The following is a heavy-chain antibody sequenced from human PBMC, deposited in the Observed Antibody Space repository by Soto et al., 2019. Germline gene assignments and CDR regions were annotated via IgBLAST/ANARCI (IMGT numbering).Heavy chain of an antibody. CDR3: ESGGNSNAFDI. CDR1: GGCISSGGYY. V-gene: IGHV4-31*03. D-gene: IGHD2-21*02. J-gene: IGHJ3*02. Sequence: TLSLTCTVSGGCISSGGYYWSWIRQHPGKGLEWIGYIYYSGSTYYNPSLKSRVTISVDTSKNQFSLKLSSVTAADTAVYYCESGGNSNAFDIWGQGTMVTASS. CDR2: IYYSGST.